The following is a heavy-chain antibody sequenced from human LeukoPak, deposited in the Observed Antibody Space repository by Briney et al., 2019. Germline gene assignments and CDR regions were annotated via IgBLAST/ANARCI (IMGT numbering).Heavy chain of an antibody. Sequence: GASVKVSCKASGGTFSSYAISWVRQAPGQGLEWMGGIIPIFGTANYAQKFQGRVTITTDDSTSTAYMELSSLRPEDTAVYYCASRGSSPEFDYWGQGTLVTVSS. CDR1: GGTFSSYA. V-gene: IGHV1-69*05. D-gene: IGHD6-6*01. CDR2: IIPIFGTA. CDR3: ASRGSSPEFDY. J-gene: IGHJ4*02.